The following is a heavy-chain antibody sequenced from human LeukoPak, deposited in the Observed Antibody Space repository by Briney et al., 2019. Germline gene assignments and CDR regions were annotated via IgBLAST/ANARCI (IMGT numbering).Heavy chain of an antibody. D-gene: IGHD3-10*01. CDR3: ARHSYGSGSYYKPYYYYGMDV. J-gene: IGHJ6*02. V-gene: IGHV5-51*01. CDR1: EYSFTSYW. CDR2: IYHGDSDT. Sequence: GESLKISCKGSEYSFTSYWIGWVRQMPGKGLEWMGIIYHGDSDTRYSPSFQGQVTISADKSISTAYLQWSSLKASDTAMYYCARHSYGSGSYYKPYYYYGMDVWGQGTTVTVSS.